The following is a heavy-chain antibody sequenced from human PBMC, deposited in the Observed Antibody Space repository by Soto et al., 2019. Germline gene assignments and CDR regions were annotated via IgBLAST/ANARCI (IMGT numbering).Heavy chain of an antibody. CDR3: SRAGILTTPYYTDS. CDR2: VRNKVNSYTT. CDR1: GFTFSDYY. D-gene: IGHD2-21*01. Sequence: EVQLVESGGGLVQPEGSLRLSCAASGFTFSDYYMDWVRQAPGKGLEWVGRVRNKVNSYTTEYAASVKGRFTVSRDDSRNSLYLQMNSLKTGDTAMYYCSRAGILTTPYYTDSWGLGTLVTVSS. V-gene: IGHV3-72*01. J-gene: IGHJ4*02.